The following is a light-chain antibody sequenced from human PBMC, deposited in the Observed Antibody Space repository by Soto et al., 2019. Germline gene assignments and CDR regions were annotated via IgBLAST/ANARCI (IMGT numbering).Light chain of an antibody. CDR2: GAS. CDR3: QQYGSSPPIT. V-gene: IGKV3-20*01. Sequence: EIVLTQSPGTLSLSPLERATLSCRASQSVSSSYLAWYQQKPGQAPRLLIYGASSRATGIPDRFSGSGSGTDFTLTISRLEPEDFAVYYCQQYGSSPPITFGQGTRLEIK. CDR1: QSVSSSY. J-gene: IGKJ5*01.